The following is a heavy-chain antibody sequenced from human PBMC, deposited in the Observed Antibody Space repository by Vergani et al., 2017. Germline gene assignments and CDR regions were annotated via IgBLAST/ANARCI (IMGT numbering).Heavy chain of an antibody. CDR1: GFTFSSYA. D-gene: IGHD4-17*01. V-gene: IGHV3-30-3*01. CDR3: ARDTGDL. Sequence: QVQLVESGGGVVQPGRSLRLSCAASGFTFSSYAMHWVRQAPGKGLEWVAVISYDGSNKYYADSVKGRFTISRDNSKNSLYLQMNSLRAEDTAVYYCARDTGDLWGRGTLVTVSS. CDR2: ISYDGSNK. J-gene: IGHJ2*01.